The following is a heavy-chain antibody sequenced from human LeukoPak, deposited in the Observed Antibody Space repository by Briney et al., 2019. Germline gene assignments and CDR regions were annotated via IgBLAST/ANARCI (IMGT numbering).Heavy chain of an antibody. D-gene: IGHD3-10*01. V-gene: IGHV3-7*03. Sequence: GGSLRLSCAASGFIFSSYWMHWVRQAPGKGLEWVANIKQDGSEKYYVDSVKGRFTISRDNAKNSLYLQMNSLRAEDTAVYYCARDITMVRGVFDYWGQGTLVTVSS. J-gene: IGHJ4*02. CDR2: IKQDGSEK. CDR3: ARDITMVRGVFDY. CDR1: GFIFSSYW.